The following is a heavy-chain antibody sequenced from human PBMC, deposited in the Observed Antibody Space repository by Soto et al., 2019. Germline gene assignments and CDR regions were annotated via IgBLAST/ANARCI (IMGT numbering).Heavy chain of an antibody. J-gene: IGHJ4*02. CDR3: AKDSRPAFGGYLDF. CDR1: GFTFTSSA. D-gene: IGHD3-16*01. V-gene: IGHV1-58*01. CDR2: IVVGSGNT. Sequence: SVKVSCKASGFTFTSSAVQWVRQARGQRLEWIGWIVVGSGNTNYAQKFQERVTITRDMSTSTAYMELNSLRAEDTAVYYCAKDSRPAFGGYLDFWAQGTLVTVSS.